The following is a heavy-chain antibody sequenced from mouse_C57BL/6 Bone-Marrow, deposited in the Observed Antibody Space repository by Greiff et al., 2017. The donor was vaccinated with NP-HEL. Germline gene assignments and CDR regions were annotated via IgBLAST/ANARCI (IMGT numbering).Heavy chain of an antibody. CDR2: ISYSGST. J-gene: IGHJ2*01. CDR1: GYSITSGYD. D-gene: IGHD2-1*01. Sequence: ESGPGMVKPSQSLSLTCTVTGYSITSGYDWHWIRHFPGNKLEWMGYISYSGSTNYNPSLKSRITITHDTSKNHLFLKLNSVTTEDTATYYCAREGNYGFDYWGQGTTLTVSS. CDR3: AREGNYGFDY. V-gene: IGHV3-1*01.